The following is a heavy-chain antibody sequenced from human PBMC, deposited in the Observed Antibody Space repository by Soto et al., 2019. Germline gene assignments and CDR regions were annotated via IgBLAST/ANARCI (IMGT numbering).Heavy chain of an antibody. D-gene: IGHD6-6*01. V-gene: IGHV3-43*01. CDR1: GFTFDDYT. CDR2: ISWDGGST. J-gene: IGHJ6*02. Sequence: PGGSLRLSCAASGFTFDDYTMHWVRQAPGKGLEWVSLISWDGGSTYYADSVKGRFTISRDNSKNSLYLQMNSLRAEDTALYYCAKDEAYSSSNYGMDVWGQGTTVTVSS. CDR3: AKDEAYSSSNYGMDV.